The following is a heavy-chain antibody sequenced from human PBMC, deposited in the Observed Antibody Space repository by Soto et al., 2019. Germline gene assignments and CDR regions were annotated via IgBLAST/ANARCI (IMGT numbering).Heavy chain of an antibody. J-gene: IGHJ6*02. CDR3: PGSSGSNTYNNGMAV. V-gene: IGHV4-31*03. CDR1: GGSISSSSYY. D-gene: IGHD1-26*01. CDR2: IYYSGST. Sequence: SETLSLTCTVSGGSISSSSYYWSWIRQHPGKGLEWIGYIYYSGSTYYNPSLKSRVTISVDTSKNQFSLKLSSVTAADTAVYYCPGSSGSNTYNNGMAVWAQGTTVTVSS.